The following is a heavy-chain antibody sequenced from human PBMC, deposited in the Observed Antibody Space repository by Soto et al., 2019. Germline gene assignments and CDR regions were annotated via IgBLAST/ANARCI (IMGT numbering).Heavy chain of an antibody. CDR3: ARGMTTVTGYYYGMDV. CDR2: IYYSGST. D-gene: IGHD4-17*01. V-gene: IGHV4-59*01. J-gene: IGHJ6*01. CDR1: GGSISSYY. Sequence: SETLSLTCTVSGGSISSYYWSWIRQPPGKGLEWIGYIYYSGSTNYNPSLKSRVTISVDTSKNQFSLKLSSVTAADTAVYYCARGMTTVTGYYYGMDVWGQGTTVTVSS.